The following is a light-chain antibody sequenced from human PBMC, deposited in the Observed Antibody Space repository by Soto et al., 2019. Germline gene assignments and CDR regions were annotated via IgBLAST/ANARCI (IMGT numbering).Light chain of an antibody. V-gene: IGKV1-39*01. J-gene: IGKJ1*01. CDR1: QSISTY. CDR3: QQSYSAPPWT. CDR2: AAS. Sequence: DIQMTQSPSSLYASVGARVTITCRASQSISTYLHWYQQKPGKAPKLLIYAASSLQSGVPSRFSGSGSATDFTLTISGLQPEDFANYYCQQSYSAPPWTFGQGTKVEVK.